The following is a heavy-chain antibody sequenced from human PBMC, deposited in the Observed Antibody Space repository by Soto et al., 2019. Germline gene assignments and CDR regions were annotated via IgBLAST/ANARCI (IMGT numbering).Heavy chain of an antibody. CDR1: GFTFSSYW. Sequence: PGGSLRLSCAASGFTFSSYWMHWVRQAPGKGLVWVSRINSDGSSTSYADSVKGRFTISRDNAKNTLYLQMNSLRAEDTAVYYCARGGLDIVVVVAATSWFDPWGQGTLVTVSS. J-gene: IGHJ5*02. CDR3: ARGGLDIVVVVAATSWFDP. CDR2: INSDGSST. V-gene: IGHV3-74*01. D-gene: IGHD2-15*01.